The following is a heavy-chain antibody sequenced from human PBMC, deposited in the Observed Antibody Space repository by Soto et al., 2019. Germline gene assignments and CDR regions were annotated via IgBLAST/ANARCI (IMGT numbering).Heavy chain of an antibody. D-gene: IGHD2-21*01. CDR3: ARFHYSDSSYYFDF. Sequence: QITLKESGPTLVEPTQTLTLTCTFSGFSLSGSGVGVAWLRQPPGEALEWLTLIFWDDDKQYSPSLRGRLAIAKDISKSQVVLKMTNMDPVDTATYFCARFHYSDSSYYFDFWGQGTLVSVPS. CDR1: GFSLSGSGVG. CDR2: IFWDDDK. J-gene: IGHJ4*02. V-gene: IGHV2-5*02.